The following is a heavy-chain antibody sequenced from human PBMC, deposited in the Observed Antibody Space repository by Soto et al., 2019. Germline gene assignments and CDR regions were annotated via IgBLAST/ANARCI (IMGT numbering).Heavy chain of an antibody. V-gene: IGHV3-21*01. Sequence: EVQLVESGGGLVKPGASLRLSCAASGFTFGAYSLSWVRQAPGKGLEWVSSIDPSTTYIHYADSVEGRFTISRDNAKSSLYLQIISLRVEDTAVYYCARDCLTGDPREAFDYWGQGTLVTVSS. D-gene: IGHD7-27*01. CDR3: ARDCLTGDPREAFDY. CDR2: IDPSTTYI. J-gene: IGHJ4*02. CDR1: GFTFGAYS.